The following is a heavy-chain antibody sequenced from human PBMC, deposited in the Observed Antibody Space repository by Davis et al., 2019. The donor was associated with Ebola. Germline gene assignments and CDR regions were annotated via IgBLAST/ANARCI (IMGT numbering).Heavy chain of an antibody. CDR3: ARRRDGYNYDYGMDV. J-gene: IGHJ6*02. V-gene: IGHV4-34*01. CDR2: INHSGST. Sequence: MPSETLSLTCAVSGGSFSGYYWSWICQPPGKGLEWFGEINHSGSTNYNPSLKRRVTISVDTSKNQFSPKLSSVTAADTAVYYCARRRDGYNYDYGMDVWGQGTTVTVSS. D-gene: IGHD5-24*01. CDR1: GGSFSGYY.